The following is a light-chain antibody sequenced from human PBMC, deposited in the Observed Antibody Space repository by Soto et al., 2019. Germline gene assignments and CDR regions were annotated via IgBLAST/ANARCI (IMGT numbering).Light chain of an antibody. CDR3: QSYDSSLSDWV. J-gene: IGLJ3*02. V-gene: IGLV1-40*01. Sequence: QSVLTQPPSVSGAPGQRVTISCTGSSSNIGAGYAVHWYQQLPGTAPKLLISGNSNRPSGVPDRFSGSKSGTSASLAITGLQAEDEADYYCQSYDSSLSDWVFGGGTKVTVL. CDR1: SSNIGAGYA. CDR2: GNS.